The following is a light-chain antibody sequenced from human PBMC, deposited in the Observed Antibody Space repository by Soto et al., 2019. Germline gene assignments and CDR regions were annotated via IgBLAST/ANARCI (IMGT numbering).Light chain of an antibody. CDR3: QQYYSTPPT. CDR1: QTVLYNSNNKNY. J-gene: IGKJ2*01. CDR2: WAS. V-gene: IGKV4-1*01. Sequence: DIVMTQSPDSLAVSLGERTTINCKSSQTVLYNSNNKNYLAWYHQKPGQPPKLLIYWASTRESGVPDRFSGSGSGTDFTLTISSLQAEDVAVYYCQQYYSTPPTFGQGTKLEIK.